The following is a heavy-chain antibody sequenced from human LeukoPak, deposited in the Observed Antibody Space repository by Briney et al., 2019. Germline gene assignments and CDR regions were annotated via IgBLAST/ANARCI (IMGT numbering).Heavy chain of an antibody. D-gene: IGHD4-17*01. J-gene: IGHJ1*01. V-gene: IGHV1-2*02. CDR2: INPNNGGT. CDR3: ASTNDYGDFVYFQH. Sequence: ASVTVSCKASGYTFTGYYMHWVRQAPGQGLEWMGWINPNNGGTYYAQKFQGRVTMTRDTSISTAYMELIRLSSDDTAVYYCASTNDYGDFVYFQHWGQGTLVTVSS. CDR1: GYTFTGYY.